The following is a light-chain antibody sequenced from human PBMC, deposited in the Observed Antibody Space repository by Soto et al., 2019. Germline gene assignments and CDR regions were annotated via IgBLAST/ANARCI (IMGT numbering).Light chain of an antibody. J-gene: IGLJ2*01. Sequence: QSALTQPASVSGSSGQSITISCTGTSSDVGSYNLVSWHQHHPGKAPKLIIYEGDKRPSGVSNRFSGSKSGNTAYLTISGLQAEDEADYYCCSYALGSTLVFGGGTKLTVL. CDR1: SSDVGSYNL. CDR3: CSYALGSTLV. V-gene: IGLV2-23*01. CDR2: EGD.